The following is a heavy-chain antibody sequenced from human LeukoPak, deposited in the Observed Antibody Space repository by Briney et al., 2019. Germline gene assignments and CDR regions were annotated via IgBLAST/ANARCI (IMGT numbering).Heavy chain of an antibody. CDR3: ARERSRAFDI. D-gene: IGHD4-17*01. Sequence: GGSLRLSCAASGFTVSSNYMSWVRQAPGKGLEWVSVIYSGGSTYYADSVKGRITISRDNSKNTQYLQMNSLRAEDTAVYYCARERSRAFDIGGQGTMVTVSS. J-gene: IGHJ3*02. CDR1: GFTVSSNY. CDR2: IYSGGST. V-gene: IGHV3-53*01.